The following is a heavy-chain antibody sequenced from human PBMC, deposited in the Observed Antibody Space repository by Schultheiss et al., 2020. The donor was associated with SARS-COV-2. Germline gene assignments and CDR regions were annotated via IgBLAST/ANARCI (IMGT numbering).Heavy chain of an antibody. CDR3: ASEAPGSLGLYGMDV. CDR1: GFTFSSYS. V-gene: IGHV3-53*01. CDR2: IYSGGST. Sequence: GGSLRLSCAASGFTFSSYSMNWVRQAPGKGLEWVSVIYSGGSTYYADSVKGRFTISRDNSKNTLYLQMNNLRAEDTAVYYCASEAPGSLGLYGMDVWGQGTTVTVSS. D-gene: IGHD3-16*01. J-gene: IGHJ6*02.